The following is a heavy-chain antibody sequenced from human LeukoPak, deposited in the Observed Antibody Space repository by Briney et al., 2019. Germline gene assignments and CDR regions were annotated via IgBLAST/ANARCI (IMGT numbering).Heavy chain of an antibody. CDR1: GDSINSAAYY. J-gene: IGHJ4*02. V-gene: IGHV4-61*08. Sequence: SETLSLTCTVSGDSINSAAYYWSWIRQHPGKGLEWIGYIYYSGSTNYNPSLKSRVTISVDTSKNQFSLKLSSVTAADTAVYYCARGRSGSYYNVGGIFDYWGQGTLVTVSS. D-gene: IGHD3-10*01. CDR3: ARGRSGSYYNVGGIFDY. CDR2: IYYSGST.